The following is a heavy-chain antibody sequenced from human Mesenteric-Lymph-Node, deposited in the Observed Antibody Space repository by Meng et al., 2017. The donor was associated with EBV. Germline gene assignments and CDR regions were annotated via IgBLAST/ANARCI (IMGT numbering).Heavy chain of an antibody. CDR3: CTHDPSDY. V-gene: IGHV3-73*01. CDR2: IRSKANNYAT. Sequence: VRLVGAGGGVVPPGRSLRLSCAASGFTLSDSAIHWVRQASGKGLEWVGRIRSKANNYATVYGASVKGRFTISRDDSKNTAYLQMSSLKIEDAAVYYCCTHDPSDYWGQGTLVTVSS. CDR1: GFTLSDSA. J-gene: IGHJ4*02.